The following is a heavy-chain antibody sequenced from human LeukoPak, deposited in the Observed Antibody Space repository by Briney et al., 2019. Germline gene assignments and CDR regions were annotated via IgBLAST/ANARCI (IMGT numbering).Heavy chain of an antibody. CDR2: INPYSGDT. D-gene: IGHD3-9*01. CDR1: GYTFTGYY. Sequence: GASVKVSCKASGYTFTGYYVHWVRQAPGQGLEWMGWINPYSGDTNYAQKFQGRVTMTRDTSISTAYMELSRLRSDDTAVYYCARGLRYFDPHDYWGQGTLVTVSS. CDR3: ARGLRYFDPHDY. J-gene: IGHJ4*02. V-gene: IGHV1-2*02.